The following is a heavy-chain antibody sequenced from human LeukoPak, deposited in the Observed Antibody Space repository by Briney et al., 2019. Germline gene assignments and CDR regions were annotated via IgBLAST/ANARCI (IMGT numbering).Heavy chain of an antibody. J-gene: IGHJ5*02. CDR3: ARGEGLAARLWFDP. Sequence: GGSLRLSCAASGFTVSSNYMSWVRQAPGKGLEWDSVIYSGGSTYYADSVKGRFTISRDNSKNTLYLQMNSLRAEDTAVYYCARGEGLAARLWFDPWGQGTLVTVSS. D-gene: IGHD6-6*01. V-gene: IGHV3-53*01. CDR2: IYSGGST. CDR1: GFTVSSNY.